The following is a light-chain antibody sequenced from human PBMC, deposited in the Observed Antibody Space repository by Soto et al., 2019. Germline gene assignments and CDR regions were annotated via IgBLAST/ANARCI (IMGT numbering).Light chain of an antibody. J-gene: IGLJ3*02. CDR1: SSDVGGYKY. CDR3: CFYTGNYTWV. V-gene: IGLV2-11*01. CDR2: DVS. Sequence: QSALTQPRSVSGSPGQSVTISCTGTSSDVGGYKYVSWYQQHPGKAPKRMMYDVSKRPSGVPDRFSGSKSGNTASLTISGLQAEDEAHYFCCFYTGNYTWVFGGGTKVTVL.